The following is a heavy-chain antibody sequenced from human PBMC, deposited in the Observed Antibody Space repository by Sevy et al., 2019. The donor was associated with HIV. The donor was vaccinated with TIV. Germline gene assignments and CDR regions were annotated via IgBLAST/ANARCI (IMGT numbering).Heavy chain of an antibody. D-gene: IGHD4-17*01. CDR1: GFTFGEYS. CDR3: TRGRRVYADYGVDY. V-gene: IGHV3-49*03. Sequence: GGSLRLSCTASGFTFGEYSMSWFRQAPGKGLEWVSFIRSEVYGGTTEYATAVKGRFTISRDDSKSIAYLQMSSPKTEDTAVYYCTRGRRVYADYGVDYWGQGTLVTVSS. CDR2: IRSEVYGGTT. J-gene: IGHJ4*02.